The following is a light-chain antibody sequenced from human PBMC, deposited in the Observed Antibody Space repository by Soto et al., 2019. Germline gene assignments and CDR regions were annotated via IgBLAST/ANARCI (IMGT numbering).Light chain of an antibody. J-gene: IGKJ1*01. CDR2: TAS. CDR3: QQSYSTPRT. Sequence: DIQMTQSPSTLSASVGDRVTITCRASQSISRSLAWYQQKSGKAPKLLIYTASSLQSGVPSRFSGSGSGTEFTLTISGLQPEDFGTYYCQQSYSTPRTFGHGTKVEIK. CDR1: QSISRS. V-gene: IGKV1-39*01.